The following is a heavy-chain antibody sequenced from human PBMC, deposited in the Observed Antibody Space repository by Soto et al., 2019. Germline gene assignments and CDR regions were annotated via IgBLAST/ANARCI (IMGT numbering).Heavy chain of an antibody. J-gene: IGHJ4*02. Sequence: QVQLVESGGGVVQPGRSLRLSCAASGFTFSSYGMHWVRQAPGKGLEWVAVISYDGSNKYYADSVKGRFTISRDNSKNTLYRQMNSLRAEDTAVYYGAKSDEKDTAMVTLDYWGQGTLVTVSS. V-gene: IGHV3-30*18. CDR1: GFTFSSYG. CDR3: AKSDEKDTAMVTLDY. CDR2: ISYDGSNK. D-gene: IGHD5-18*01.